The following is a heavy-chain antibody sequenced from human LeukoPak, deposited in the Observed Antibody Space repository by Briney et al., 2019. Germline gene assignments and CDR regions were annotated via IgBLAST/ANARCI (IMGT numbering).Heavy chain of an antibody. V-gene: IGHV4-4*07. Sequence: SETLSLTCTVSGGSISSYDWSWIRQPAGKGLEWIGRIYTSGSPNYNPSLKSRVTMSVDTSKNQFSLKLSSVTAADTAVYYCARYYYDSSGYLMFDIWGQGTMVTVSS. CDR1: GGSISSYD. CDR2: IYTSGSP. J-gene: IGHJ3*02. D-gene: IGHD3-22*01. CDR3: ARYYYDSSGYLMFDI.